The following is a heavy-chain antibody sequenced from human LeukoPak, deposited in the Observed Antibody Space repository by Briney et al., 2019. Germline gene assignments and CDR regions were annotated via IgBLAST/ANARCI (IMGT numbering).Heavy chain of an antibody. CDR1: GFTVSSNY. CDR2: IYSGGIT. Sequence: GGSLRLSCAASGFTVSSNYMSWVRQAPGKGMEWVSVIYSGGITYYADSVKGRFTISRDNSKNTLYLQMNSLRAEDTAVYYCARRNAMDVWGQGTTVIVFS. V-gene: IGHV3-53*01. J-gene: IGHJ6*02. CDR3: ARRNAMDV.